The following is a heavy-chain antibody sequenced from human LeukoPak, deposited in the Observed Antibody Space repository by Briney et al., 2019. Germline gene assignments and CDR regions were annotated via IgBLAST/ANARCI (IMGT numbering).Heavy chain of an antibody. V-gene: IGHV3-30-3*01. CDR3: AKVGTYYYDRDAFDI. CDR1: GFTFSSYA. CDR2: ISYDGSNK. J-gene: IGHJ3*02. Sequence: GGSLRLSCAASGFTFSSYAMHWVRQAPGKGLEWVAVISYDGSNKYYADSVKGRFTISRDNSKNTLYLQMNSLRAEDTAVYYCAKVGTYYYDRDAFDIWGQGTMVTVSS. D-gene: IGHD3-22*01.